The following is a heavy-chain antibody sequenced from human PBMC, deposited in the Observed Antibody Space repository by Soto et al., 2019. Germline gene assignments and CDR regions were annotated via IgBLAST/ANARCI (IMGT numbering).Heavy chain of an antibody. CDR1: GGSFSGYY. Sequence: QVQLQQWGAGLLKPSETLSLTCAVYGGSFSGYYWSWIRQPPGKGLEWIGEINHSGSTNYNPSLKSRVNISVDTSKNQFSLKLSSVTAADTAVYYCARTSAWNWNYPFDAFDIWGQGTMVTVSS. CDR2: INHSGST. V-gene: IGHV4-34*01. J-gene: IGHJ3*02. D-gene: IGHD1-7*01. CDR3: ARTSAWNWNYPFDAFDI.